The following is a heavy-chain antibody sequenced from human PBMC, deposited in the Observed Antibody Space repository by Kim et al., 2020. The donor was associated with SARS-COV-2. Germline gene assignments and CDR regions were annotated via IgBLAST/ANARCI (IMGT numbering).Heavy chain of an antibody. Sequence: SETLSLTCTVSGGSISSSSYYWGWIRQPPGKGLEWIGSIYYSGSTYYNPSLKSRVTISVDTSKNQFSLKLSSVTAADTAVYYCARHEGDSSGYYPFDYWGQGTLVTVSS. CDR3: ARHEGDSSGYYPFDY. CDR1: GGSISSSSYY. D-gene: IGHD3-22*01. CDR2: IYYSGST. J-gene: IGHJ4*02. V-gene: IGHV4-39*01.